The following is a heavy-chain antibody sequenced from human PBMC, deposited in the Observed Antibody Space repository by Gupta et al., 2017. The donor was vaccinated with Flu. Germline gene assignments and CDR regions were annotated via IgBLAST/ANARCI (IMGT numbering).Heavy chain of an antibody. CDR3: ATVTTGG. Sequence: FTFSGSYLQWVRQAPGKGLVWVSRINPDGSSTTYADSVKGRFTISRDNAKNTLYLQMNSLGADDTAVYYCATVTTGGWGQGTLVTVSS. CDR2: INPDGSST. CDR1: FTFSGSY. V-gene: IGHV3-74*03. D-gene: IGHD4-17*01. J-gene: IGHJ4*02.